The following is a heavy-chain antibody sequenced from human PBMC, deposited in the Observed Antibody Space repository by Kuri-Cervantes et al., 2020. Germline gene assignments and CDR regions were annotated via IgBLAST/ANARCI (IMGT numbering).Heavy chain of an antibody. D-gene: IGHD5-24*01. CDR2: INPSGGST. Sequence: ASVKVSCKASGYTFTSYYMHWVRQAPGQGLEWMGIINPSGGSTSYAQKFQGRVTMTRDTSISTAYMELSRLRSDDTAVYYCARDHKRWLQFLDYWGQGTLVTVSS. CDR1: GYTFTSYY. J-gene: IGHJ4*02. V-gene: IGHV1-46*01. CDR3: ARDHKRWLQFLDY.